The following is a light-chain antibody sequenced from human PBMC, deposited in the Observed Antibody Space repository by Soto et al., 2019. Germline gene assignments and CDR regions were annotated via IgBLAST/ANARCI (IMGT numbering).Light chain of an antibody. J-gene: IGLJ1*01. CDR2: EVA. CDR1: GDDVGGYNY. Sequence: QSALTQPRSVSGSPGQSVTISCTGTGDDVGGYNYVSWYQQHPCKPPKLMIYEVAKRPSGVPDRFSGSKSGNTASLTISGHEDDEEADYCCCSNARGDTYIYGTGTKVTLL. CDR3: CSNARGDTYI. V-gene: IGLV2-11*01.